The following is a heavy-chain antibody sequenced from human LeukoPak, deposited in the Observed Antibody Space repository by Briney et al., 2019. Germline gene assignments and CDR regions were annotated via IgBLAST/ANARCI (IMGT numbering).Heavy chain of an antibody. D-gene: IGHD2-21*02. CDR1: GFTSRTYA. J-gene: IGHJ4*02. CDR2: ISSDESYK. CDR3: AREKSGDDCKFDY. Sequence: GGSLRLSCAASGFTSRTYAMHWVRQAPGKGLEWVAVISSDESYKYYADSVKGRFTISRDNSKNTLYLQMDSLKAEDTALHYCAREKSGDDCKFDYWGQGALVTVSS. V-gene: IGHV3-30-3*01.